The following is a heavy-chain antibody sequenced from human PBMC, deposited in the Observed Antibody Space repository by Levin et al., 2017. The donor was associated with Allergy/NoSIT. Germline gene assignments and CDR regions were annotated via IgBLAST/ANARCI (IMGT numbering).Heavy chain of an antibody. D-gene: IGHD3-10*01. Sequence: ASGPTLVKPTQTLTLTCTFSGFSLTTSGMCVSWIRQPPGNALEWLARIDWDDDKYYSTSLKTRLTISRDTSKNQVVLTMTSMDPVDTATYYCARETNHYYGRGFDYWGQGTPVTVSS. CDR3: ARETNHYYGRGFDY. V-gene: IGHV2-70*11. CDR2: IDWDDDK. CDR1: GFSLTTSGMC. J-gene: IGHJ4*02.